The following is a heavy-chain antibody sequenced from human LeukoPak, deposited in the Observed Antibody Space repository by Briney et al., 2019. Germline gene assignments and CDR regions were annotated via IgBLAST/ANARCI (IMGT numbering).Heavy chain of an antibody. CDR3: AREGRCSGGSCYSYYYYMDV. Sequence: SEPLSLTCTVSGGSISSYYWSWLRQPPGKGLKWIGYIYYSGSTNYNTSLKSRVTISVDTSKNQFSLKLSSVTAADTAVYYCAREGRCSGGSCYSYYYYMDVWGKGTTVTVSS. CDR2: IYYSGST. CDR1: GGSISSYY. D-gene: IGHD2-15*01. V-gene: IGHV4-59*01. J-gene: IGHJ6*03.